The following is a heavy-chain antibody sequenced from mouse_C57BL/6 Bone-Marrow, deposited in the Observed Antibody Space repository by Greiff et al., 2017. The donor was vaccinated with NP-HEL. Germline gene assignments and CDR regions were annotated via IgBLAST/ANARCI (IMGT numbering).Heavy chain of an antibody. CDR1: GFTFSSYG. J-gene: IGHJ3*01. Sequence: EVKLMESGGDLVKPGGSLKLSCAASGFTFSSYGMSWVRQTPDKRLEWVATISSGGSYTYYPDSVKGRFTISRDNAKNTLYLQMSSLKSEDTAMYYCARYNDYDWFAYWGQGTLVTGSA. CDR2: ISSGGSYT. V-gene: IGHV5-6*01. D-gene: IGHD2-4*01. CDR3: ARYNDYDWFAY.